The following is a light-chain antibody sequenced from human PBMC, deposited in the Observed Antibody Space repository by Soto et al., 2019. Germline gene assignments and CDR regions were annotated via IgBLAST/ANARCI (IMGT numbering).Light chain of an antibody. Sequence: QSVLTQPPSVSGAPGQRVTISCTGSSSNIGTGYDVHWYQQLPGTAPKLLIYGNSNRPSGVPDRFSGSKSGTSASLAITGLQAEDEADYYCQSFDSSRFYVFGTGKKVTVL. CDR1: SSNIGTGYD. CDR3: QSFDSSRFYV. J-gene: IGLJ1*01. V-gene: IGLV1-40*01. CDR2: GNS.